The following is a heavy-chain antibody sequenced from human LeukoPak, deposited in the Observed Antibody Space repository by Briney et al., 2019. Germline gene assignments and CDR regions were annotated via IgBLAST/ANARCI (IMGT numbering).Heavy chain of an antibody. Sequence: GGSLRLSCAASGFTFDDYGMSWVRQAPGKGLEWVSGINWNGGSTGYADSVKGRFTISRDNAKNTLYLQMNSLRAEDTAVYYCARDDPYYYGSGSFDYWGQGALVTVSS. J-gene: IGHJ4*02. CDR2: INWNGGST. CDR1: GFTFDDYG. V-gene: IGHV3-20*04. D-gene: IGHD3-10*01. CDR3: ARDDPYYYGSGSFDY.